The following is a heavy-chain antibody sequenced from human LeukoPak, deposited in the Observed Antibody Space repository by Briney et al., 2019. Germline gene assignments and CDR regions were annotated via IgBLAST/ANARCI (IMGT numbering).Heavy chain of an antibody. Sequence: GASVKVSCKASGYTFTGYYMHWVRQAPGQGLEWMGWINPNSGGTNYAQKFQGRVTMTRDTSISTAYMELSRLRSDDTAVYYCARVLGTTGTTYYYYYMDVWGKGTTVTVSS. D-gene: IGHD1-1*01. V-gene: IGHV1-2*02. CDR1: GYTFTGYY. J-gene: IGHJ6*03. CDR3: ARVLGTTGTTYYYYYMDV. CDR2: INPNSGGT.